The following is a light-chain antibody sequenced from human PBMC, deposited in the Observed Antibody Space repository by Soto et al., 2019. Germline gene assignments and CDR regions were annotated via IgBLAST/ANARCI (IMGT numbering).Light chain of an antibody. CDR2: GSS. J-gene: IGKJ1*01. CDR1: QSVSIN. V-gene: IGKV3-20*01. Sequence: EIVMTQSPATLSVSPGERATLSCRASQSVSINLAWYQQKPGQAPSLLIYGSSSRASGIPARFSGSGSGTDFTLTISSLEPEDFAVYYCQQYCSTPTFGQGTKVDIK. CDR3: QQYCSTPT.